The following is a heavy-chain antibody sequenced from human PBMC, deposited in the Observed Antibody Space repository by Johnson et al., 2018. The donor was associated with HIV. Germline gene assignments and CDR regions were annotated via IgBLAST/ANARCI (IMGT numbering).Heavy chain of an antibody. CDR1: GFTFHDYA. V-gene: IGHV3-9*01. J-gene: IGHJ3*02. CDR2: INWNSGSM. D-gene: IGHD6-19*01. CDR3: AKDIGYSSGLGNTAFDM. Sequence: VQLVESGGGLVQPGRSLTLSCAASGFTFHDYAMHWVRQAPGTGLEWVSGINWNSGSMDYADSVTGRFTISRDNAKSSLFLQMSGLRAGDTALYYCAKDIGYSSGLGNTAFDMWGLGTMVTVSS.